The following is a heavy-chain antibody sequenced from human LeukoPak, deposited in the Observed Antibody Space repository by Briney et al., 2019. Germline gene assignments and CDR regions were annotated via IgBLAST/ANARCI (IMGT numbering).Heavy chain of an antibody. J-gene: IGHJ4*02. D-gene: IGHD5-12*01. CDR1: GYTFNKLW. Sequence: GESLKISCTGSGYTFNKLWIVWVRQMTGKGLEWLGSINPADSTTEYNPSFQGLVSFSADNSISSAYLQWSGLEASDTAKYYCAIMYNSGWGLLCWGPGTQVTVSS. CDR3: AIMYNSGWGLLC. CDR2: INPADSTT. V-gene: IGHV5-51*01.